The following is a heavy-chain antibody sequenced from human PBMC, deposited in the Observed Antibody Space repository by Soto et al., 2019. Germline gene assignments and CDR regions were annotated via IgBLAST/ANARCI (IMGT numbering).Heavy chain of an antibody. CDR3: ARFCTSTSCYASFDY. V-gene: IGHV3-30-3*01. CDR2: ISYDGSNK. J-gene: IGHJ4*02. D-gene: IGHD2-2*01. Sequence: PGGSLRLSCAASGFTLSRNAMHWVRQAPGKGLEWVAVISYDGSNKYYADSVKGRFTISRDNSKNTLYLQMNSLRAEDTAVYYCARFCTSTSCYASFDYWGQGT. CDR1: GFTLSRNA.